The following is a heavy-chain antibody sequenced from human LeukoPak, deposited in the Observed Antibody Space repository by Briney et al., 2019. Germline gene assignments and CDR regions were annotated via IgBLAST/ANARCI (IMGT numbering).Heavy chain of an antibody. V-gene: IGHV3-7*01. CDR3: GKSMDV. CDR2: IKKDGSEK. Sequence: PGGSLRLSCAASGFTLSNYWMSWVRQAPGRGLEWVANIKKDGSEKYYVDSVKGRFTISRDNTKNSLYLQMNSLRVEDTAVYYCGKSMDVWGQGTTVTVSS. J-gene: IGHJ6*02. CDR1: GFTLSNYW.